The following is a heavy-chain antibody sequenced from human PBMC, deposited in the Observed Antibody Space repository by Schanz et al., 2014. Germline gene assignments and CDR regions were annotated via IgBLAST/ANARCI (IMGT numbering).Heavy chain of an antibody. V-gene: IGHV3-30*18. CDR3: AKEKEEVAADGSFFDY. CDR1: GITLSGYG. CDR2: ISFDGRNT. Sequence: ESGGGLVQPGGSVRLSCAASGITLSGYGLHWVRQAPGKGLEWVGFISFDGRNTGYAHSVKGRFTISRDNSKNTVNLQMNSLRAEDTAVYYCAKEKEEVAADGSFFDYWGQGTLVTGSS. D-gene: IGHD6-13*01. J-gene: IGHJ4*02.